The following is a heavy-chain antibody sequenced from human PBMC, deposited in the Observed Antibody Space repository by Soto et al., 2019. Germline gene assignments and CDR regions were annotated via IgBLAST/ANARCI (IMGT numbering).Heavy chain of an antibody. J-gene: IGHJ4*02. V-gene: IGHV3-33*01. CDR3: ARGAVAAGDFDY. D-gene: IGHD2-15*01. CDR1: GSAFRTHG. CDR2: IWGDESKK. Sequence: QVQLVESGGGVVQPGGSLRLSCVESGSAFRTHGMHWVRQAPGKGLEWVALIWGDESKKYYADSVKGRFTISKDNSKNTLFLQMNTLRVEDTAVYYCARGAVAAGDFDYWGQGTLVTVSS.